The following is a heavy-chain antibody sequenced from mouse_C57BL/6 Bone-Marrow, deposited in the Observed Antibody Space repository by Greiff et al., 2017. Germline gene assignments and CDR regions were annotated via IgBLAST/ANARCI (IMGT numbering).Heavy chain of an antibody. D-gene: IGHD1-1*01. Sequence: VQLQQSGAELVKPGASVTISCKASGYTFSSYWMNWVKQRPGQGLEWIGQIYPGDGDTNYNGKFKGKATLTADKSSSTAYMQLSSLSSEDSAVXFYVLLRKFDYWGQGTTLTVSS. CDR2: IYPGDGDT. V-gene: IGHV1-80*01. CDR1: GYTFSSYW. CDR3: VLLRKFDY. J-gene: IGHJ2*01.